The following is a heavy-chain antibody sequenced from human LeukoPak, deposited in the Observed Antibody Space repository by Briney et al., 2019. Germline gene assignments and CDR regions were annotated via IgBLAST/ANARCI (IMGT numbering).Heavy chain of an antibody. Sequence: ATVKISCKASGYTFTDYYMHWVQQAPGKGLEWMGRVYPEDGETIYAEKFQGRVTITADTSTDTAYMELSSLRSEDTAVYYCATGRKGGVVIFRYYYYMDVWGKGTTVTVSS. CDR3: ATGRKGGVVIFRYYYYMDV. CDR2: VYPEDGET. V-gene: IGHV1-69-2*01. CDR1: GYTFTDYY. J-gene: IGHJ6*03. D-gene: IGHD3-3*01.